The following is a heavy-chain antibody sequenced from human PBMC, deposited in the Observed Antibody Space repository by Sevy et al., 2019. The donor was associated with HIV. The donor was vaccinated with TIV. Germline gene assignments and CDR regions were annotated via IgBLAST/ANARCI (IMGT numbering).Heavy chain of an antibody. Sequence: ASVKVSCKVSGKTLTQLSMHWVRQAPGKGLEWMGSYDPEDDKRIYAQKFQGRVTMTEDTSTDTAYMELRILRSEDTAVYYCATTKDYYERSGSPFDYWGQGTLVTVSS. J-gene: IGHJ4*02. CDR3: ATTKDYYERSGSPFDY. CDR2: YDPEDDKR. V-gene: IGHV1-24*01. CDR1: GKTLTQLS. D-gene: IGHD3-22*01.